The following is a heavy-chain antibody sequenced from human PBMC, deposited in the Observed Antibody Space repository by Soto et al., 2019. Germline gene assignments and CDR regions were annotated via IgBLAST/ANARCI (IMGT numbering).Heavy chain of an antibody. CDR2: IYYSGST. D-gene: IGHD6-6*01. CDR3: ARDFIMEYSSSHWFGP. CDR1: GGSISSGDYY. Sequence: SLSLTCTVCGGSISSGDYYGSWIRQPPGKGLEWIGYIYYSGSTYYNPSLKSRVTISVDTSKNQFSLKLSSVTAADTAVYYCARDFIMEYSSSHWFGPWGQGTLVTVSS. J-gene: IGHJ5*02. V-gene: IGHV4-30-4*01.